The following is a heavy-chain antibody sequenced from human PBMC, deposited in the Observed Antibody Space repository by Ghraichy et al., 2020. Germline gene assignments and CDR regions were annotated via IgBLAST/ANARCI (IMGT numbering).Heavy chain of an antibody. V-gene: IGHV4-39*01. CDR3: ARRKRATIFGRGTPYYFDF. D-gene: IGHD3-3*01. Sequence: SETLSLTCTVSGGSTSSSSFYWGWIRQPPGRRLEWIGNIYYSGSTYYNPSLQSRVTISIDTSKNQFSLKLTSVTATDTAVYYCARRKRATIFGRGTPYYFDFWGQGTLVTVSS. CDR1: GGSTSSSSFY. J-gene: IGHJ4*02. CDR2: IYYSGST.